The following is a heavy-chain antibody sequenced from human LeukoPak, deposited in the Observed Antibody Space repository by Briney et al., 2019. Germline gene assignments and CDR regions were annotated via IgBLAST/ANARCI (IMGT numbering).Heavy chain of an antibody. CDR2: INHEGSAT. V-gene: IGHV3-74*01. CDR1: GFTFSNYF. D-gene: IGHD3-22*01. Sequence: GGSLRLSCVASGFTFSNYFMHWVRQAPGKGLVWVSRINHEGSATSYADSVKGRFTFSRDNAKNTLYLQMNSLRAEDTAVYHCARRKYYYDSDGFYHNFDQWGQGTLVTVSS. J-gene: IGHJ5*02. CDR3: ARRKYYYDSDGFYHNFDQ.